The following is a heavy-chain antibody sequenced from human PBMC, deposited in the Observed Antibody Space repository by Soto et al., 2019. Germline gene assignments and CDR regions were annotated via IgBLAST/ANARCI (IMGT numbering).Heavy chain of an antibody. V-gene: IGHV3-11*06. CDR2: ISSSSSYT. CDR3: ARSRDTAMVPFDY. CDR1: GFTFSDYY. J-gene: IGHJ4*02. D-gene: IGHD5-18*01. Sequence: SLRLSCAASGFTFSDYYMSWIRQAPGKGLEWVSYISSSSSYTNYADSVKGRFTISRDNAKNSLYLQMNSLRAEDTAVYYCARSRDTAMVPFDYWGQGTLVTVSS.